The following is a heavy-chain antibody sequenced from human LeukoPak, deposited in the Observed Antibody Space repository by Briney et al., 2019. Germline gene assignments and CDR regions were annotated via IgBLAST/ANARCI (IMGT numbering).Heavy chain of an antibody. Sequence: PSETLSLTCTVSGGSISSYYWSWIRQPAGKGLEWIGRIYTSGSTNYNPSLKSRVTMSVDTSKNQFSLKLSSVTAADTAVYYCATNNMTTAETYYYYYMDVWGKGTTVTVSS. V-gene: IGHV4-4*07. CDR2: IYTSGST. D-gene: IGHD4-11*01. CDR1: GGSISSYY. J-gene: IGHJ6*03. CDR3: ATNNMTTAETYYYYYMDV.